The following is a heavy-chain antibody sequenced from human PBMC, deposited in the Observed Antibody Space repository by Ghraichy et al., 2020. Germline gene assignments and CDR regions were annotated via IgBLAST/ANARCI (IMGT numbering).Heavy chain of an antibody. CDR1: GDSLSSYY. V-gene: IGHV4-4*09. CDR2: IYTSGST. Sequence: SETLSLTCTVSGDSLSSYYWSWIRQPPGKGLEWIGYIYTSGSTNYNPSLKSRVTISVDTSMNQFSLRLSSVTAADTAVYYCAGSPPLYRGGWYYFDSWGQGALVTVSS. J-gene: IGHJ4*02. CDR3: AGSPPLYRGGWYYFDS. D-gene: IGHD6-19*01.